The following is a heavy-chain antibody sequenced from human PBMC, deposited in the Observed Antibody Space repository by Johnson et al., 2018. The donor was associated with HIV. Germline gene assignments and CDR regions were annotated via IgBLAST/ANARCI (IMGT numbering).Heavy chain of an antibody. CDR1: GFIVSSNY. Sequence: VQLVESGGGLVQPGGSLRLSCAASGFIVSSNYMSWVRQAPGKGLEWVSIIYSGGSTYYADSVRGRFTVSRDNAKNSLYLQMNSLRAEDTAVYYCARDWVIGDAFDIWGQGTKVTVSS. D-gene: IGHD2-21*01. J-gene: IGHJ3*02. V-gene: IGHV3-66*01. CDR2: IYSGGST. CDR3: ARDWVIGDAFDI.